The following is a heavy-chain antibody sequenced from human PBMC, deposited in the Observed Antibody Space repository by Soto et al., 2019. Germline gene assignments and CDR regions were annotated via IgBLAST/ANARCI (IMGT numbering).Heavy chain of an antibody. CDR1: GFTFSSYA. Sequence: GGSLRLSCAASGFTFSSYAMHWVRQAPGKGLEWVAVISYDGSNKYYADSVKGRFTISRDNSKNTLYLQMGSLRAEDMAVYYCVRLQNYHYALDVWGQGTTVTVSS. J-gene: IGHJ6*02. V-gene: IGHV3-30-3*01. CDR3: VRLQNYHYALDV. CDR2: ISYDGSNK. D-gene: IGHD1-1*01.